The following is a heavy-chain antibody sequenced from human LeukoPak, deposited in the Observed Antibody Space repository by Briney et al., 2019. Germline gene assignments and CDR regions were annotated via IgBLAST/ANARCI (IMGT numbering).Heavy chain of an antibody. D-gene: IGHD6-13*01. J-gene: IGHJ4*02. Sequence: PGGSLRLSCAASGFTFSSYAMSWVRQAPGKGLEWVSAISGSGGSTYYADSVKGRFTISRDNSKNTLCLQMNSLRAEDTAVYYCAKDLMRGSSSWDSFDYWGQGTLVTVSS. CDR1: GFTFSSYA. CDR2: ISGSGGST. V-gene: IGHV3-23*01. CDR3: AKDLMRGSSSWDSFDY.